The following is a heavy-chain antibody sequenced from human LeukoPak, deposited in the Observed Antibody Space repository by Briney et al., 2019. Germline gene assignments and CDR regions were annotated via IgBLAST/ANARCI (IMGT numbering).Heavy chain of an antibody. CDR2: ISAYNGNT. Sequence: ASVKVSCKASSYTFTSYGISWVRQAPGQGLEWMVWISAYNGNTDYAQKLQGRVTMTTDTSTSTAYMELRSLRSDDTAVYYCAIVTGTNYYYYGMDVWGQGTTVTVSS. D-gene: IGHD4-4*01. V-gene: IGHV1-18*01. CDR1: SYTFTSYG. J-gene: IGHJ6*02. CDR3: AIVTGTNYYYYGMDV.